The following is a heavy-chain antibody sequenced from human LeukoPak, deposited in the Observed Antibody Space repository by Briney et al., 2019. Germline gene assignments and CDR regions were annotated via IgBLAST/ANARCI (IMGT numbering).Heavy chain of an antibody. J-gene: IGHJ5*01. CDR1: GGSITTYY. V-gene: IGHV4-30-4*01. CDR2: IFYSGSA. D-gene: IGHD2-15*01. Sequence: NPSETLSLTCTVSGGSITTYYWSWIRQPPGKGLEWLGYIFYSGSAYSNPSLKSRGTISVDTSKNQFSLKLQSLTAADTAVYYCARATRSRSGGYNFDSWGQGTLVTVSS. CDR3: ARATRSRSGGYNFDS.